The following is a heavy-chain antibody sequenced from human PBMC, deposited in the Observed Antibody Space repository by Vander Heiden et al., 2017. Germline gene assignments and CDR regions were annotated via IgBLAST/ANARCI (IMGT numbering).Heavy chain of an antibody. V-gene: IGHV1-46*01. CDR3: ARVLRSYYDSSGPVDDAFDI. CDR2: INPSGGST. J-gene: IGHJ3*02. CDR1: GSTFTSYY. Sequence: QVQLVQSGAEVKKPGASVKVSCKASGSTFTSYYMHWVRQAPGQGLEWMGIINPSGGSTSYAQKFQGRVTMTRDTSTSTVYMELSSLRSEDTAVYYCARVLRSYYDSSGPVDDAFDIWGQGTMVTVSS. D-gene: IGHD3-22*01.